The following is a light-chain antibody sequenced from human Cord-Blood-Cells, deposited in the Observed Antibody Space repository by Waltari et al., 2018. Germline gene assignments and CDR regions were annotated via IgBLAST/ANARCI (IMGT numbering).Light chain of an antibody. CDR2: DAS. Sequence: DIKMTQSPSSLSASVGDRVTITCQASQDISNYLNWYQQKPGKAPKLLIYDASTLETGVPSRCSGSGSGTDVTFTISSLQPEDIATYYCQQYDNLPLTFGGETKVEI. CDR1: QDISNY. CDR3: QQYDNLPLT. V-gene: IGKV1-33*01. J-gene: IGKJ4*01.